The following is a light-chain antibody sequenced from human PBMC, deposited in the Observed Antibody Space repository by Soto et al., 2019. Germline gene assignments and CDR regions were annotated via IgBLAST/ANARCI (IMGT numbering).Light chain of an antibody. CDR2: DVT. V-gene: IGLV2-14*01. CDR3: SSYTSSSISYV. J-gene: IGLJ1*01. Sequence: QSVLTQPASVSGSPGQSITISCTGTSSDVGGYNHVSWYQQHPGKAPKLMIYDVTNRPSGVSNRFSGSKSGNTASLTISGLQAEDEADYYCSSYTSSSISYVFGTGTKVTVL. CDR1: SSDVGGYNH.